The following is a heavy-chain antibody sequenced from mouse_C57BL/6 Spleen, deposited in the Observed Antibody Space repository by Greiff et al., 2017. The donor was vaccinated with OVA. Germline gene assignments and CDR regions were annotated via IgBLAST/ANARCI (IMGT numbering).Heavy chain of an antibody. V-gene: IGHV7-1*01. Sequence: EVKVVESGGGLVQSGRSLRLSCATSGFTFSDFYMEWVRQAPGKGLEWIAASRNKANDYTTEYSASVKGRFIVSRDTSQSILYLQMNALRAEDTAIYYCARDARGSYWYFDVWGTGTTVTVSS. CDR3: ARDARGSYWYFDV. CDR1: GFTFSDFY. J-gene: IGHJ1*03. CDR2: SRNKANDYTT.